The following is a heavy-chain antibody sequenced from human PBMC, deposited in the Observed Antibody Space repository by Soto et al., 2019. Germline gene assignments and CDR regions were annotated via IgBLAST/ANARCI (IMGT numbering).Heavy chain of an antibody. CDR2: LNTNGRIT. Sequence: GGSLRLSCAASGFTFSNYWMHWVRQAPGQGLVWVSRLNTNGRITDYADSVQGRFTISRDNAKNTLSLQMNSLRAEDTAVYYCARDRSGPIDSWGQGTLVTVSS. V-gene: IGHV3-74*01. CDR1: GFTFSNYW. CDR3: ARDRSGPIDS. J-gene: IGHJ4*02. D-gene: IGHD6-19*01.